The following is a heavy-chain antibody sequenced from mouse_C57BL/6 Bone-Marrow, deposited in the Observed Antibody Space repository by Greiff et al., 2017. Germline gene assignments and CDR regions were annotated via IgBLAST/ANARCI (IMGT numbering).Heavy chain of an antibody. J-gene: IGHJ1*03. CDR2: IHPNSGST. CDR3: ARGGYYGSSLYWYFDV. Sequence: QVQLKQPGAELVKPGASVKLSCKASGYTFTSYWMHWVKQRPGQGLEWIGMIHPNSGSTNYNEKFKSKATLTVDKSSSTAYMQLSSLTSEDSAVYYCARGGYYGSSLYWYFDVWGTGTTVTVSS. V-gene: IGHV1-64*01. CDR1: GYTFTSYW. D-gene: IGHD1-1*01.